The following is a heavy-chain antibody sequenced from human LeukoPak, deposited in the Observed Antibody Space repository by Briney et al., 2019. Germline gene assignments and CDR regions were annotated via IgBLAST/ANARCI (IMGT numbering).Heavy chain of an antibody. CDR3: ARFPPPSYYYDSSGYYDVGAFDI. CDR1: GYTLTELS. CDR2: FDPEDGET. J-gene: IGHJ3*02. V-gene: IGHV1-24*01. D-gene: IGHD3-22*01. Sequence: ASVKVSCKVSGYTLTELSMHWVRQAPGKGLEWMGGFDPEDGETIYAQKFQGRVTMTTDTSTSTAYMELRSLRSGDTAVYYCARFPPPSYYYDSSGYYDVGAFDIWGQGTMVTVSS.